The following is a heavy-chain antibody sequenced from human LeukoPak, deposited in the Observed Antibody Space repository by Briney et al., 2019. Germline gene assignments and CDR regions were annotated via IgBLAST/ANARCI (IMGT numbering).Heavy chain of an antibody. CDR2: IKQDGSEK. CDR3: ARASHGLDV. D-gene: IGHD5-24*01. CDR1: GFTLSSYW. J-gene: IGHJ6*02. V-gene: IGHV3-7*03. Sequence: GGSLRLSCVASGFTLSSYWTSWVRQAPGKGLEWLANIKQDGSEKYYVDSVKGRFTISRDNAKNSLYLQMNSLRAEDTAVYYCARASHGLDVWGQVTTVTVSS.